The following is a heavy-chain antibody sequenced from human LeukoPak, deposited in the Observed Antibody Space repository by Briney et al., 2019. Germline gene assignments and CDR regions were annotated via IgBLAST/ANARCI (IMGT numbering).Heavy chain of an antibody. D-gene: IGHD6-13*01. CDR3: AKDFLGYSSSWYYFDY. CDR2: ISGSGGST. J-gene: IGHJ4*02. CDR1: GFTFSSYA. V-gene: IGHV3-23*01. Sequence: PGGSLRLSCAASGFTFSSYAMSWVRQAPGKGLEWVSAISGSGGSTYYADSVKGRFTISRDNSKNTLYLQMNGLRAEDTAVYYCAKDFLGYSSSWYYFDYWGQGTLVTVSS.